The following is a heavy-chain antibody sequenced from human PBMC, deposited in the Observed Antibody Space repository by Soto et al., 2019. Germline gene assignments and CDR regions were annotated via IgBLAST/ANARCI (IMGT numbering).Heavy chain of an antibody. CDR1: GYTFTGYY. D-gene: IGHD5-12*01. CDR3: ARDAVSTIGDFDY. J-gene: IGHJ4*02. Sequence: ASVKVSCKASGYTFTGYYIHWVRQAPGQGREGMGWIHPNSCATNQAQKFQGRVTMARDTSISTAYMELSRLISDDTAVYYCARDAVSTIGDFDYWGQGTLVTVSS. V-gene: IGHV1-2*02. CDR2: IHPNSCAT.